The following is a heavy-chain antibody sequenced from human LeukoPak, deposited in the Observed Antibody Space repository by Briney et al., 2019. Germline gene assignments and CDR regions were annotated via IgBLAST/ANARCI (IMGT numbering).Heavy chain of an antibody. CDR3: SRGNSGYDYACHI. CDR1: GGSISSYH. V-gene: IGHV4-59*01. J-gene: IGHJ3*02. CDR2: IYSSGST. Sequence: SETLSLTCTVSGGSISSYHWSWIRQPPGKGLQWIGFIYSSGSTSYNPSLKSRVTISLDTSKNQFSLRVSSVTSADTAVYYCSRGNSGYDYACHIRGQGTRVTASS. D-gene: IGHD5-12*01.